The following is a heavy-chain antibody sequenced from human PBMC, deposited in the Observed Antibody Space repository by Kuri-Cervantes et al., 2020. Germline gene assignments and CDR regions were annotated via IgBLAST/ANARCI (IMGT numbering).Heavy chain of an antibody. CDR2: IYPDDSDT. CDR3: VKRGGSGMYYLSIPPDY. CDR1: EYSFTTSW. J-gene: IGHJ4*02. D-gene: IGHD3-10*01. V-gene: IGHV5-51*01. Sequence: GESLKISCRASEYSFTTSWIAWVRQMPGKGLEWMGIIYPDDSDTRYSPSFQGQVTISADKSNTNAYLQWSSLKASDTAMYYCVKRGGSGMYYLSIPPDYWGQGTLVTVSS.